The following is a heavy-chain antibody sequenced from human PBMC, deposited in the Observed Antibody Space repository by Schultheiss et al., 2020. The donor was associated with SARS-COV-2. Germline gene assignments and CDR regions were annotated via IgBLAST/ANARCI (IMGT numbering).Heavy chain of an antibody. J-gene: IGHJ4*02. CDR3: AASGSYSPIDY. CDR1: GFTFSSYE. CDR2: ISSSGSTI. V-gene: IGHV3-48*03. Sequence: GGSLRLSCAASGFTFSSYEMNWVRQAPGKGLEWVSYISSSGSTIYYADSVKGRFTISRDSAKNSLYLQMNSLRAEDTAVYYCAASGSYSPIDYWGQGTLVTVSS. D-gene: IGHD1-26*01.